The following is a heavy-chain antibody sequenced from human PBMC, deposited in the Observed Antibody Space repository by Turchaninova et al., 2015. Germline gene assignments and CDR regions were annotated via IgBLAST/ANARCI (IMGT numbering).Heavy chain of an antibody. CDR1: GYTFCYYG. CDR2: INVNDGKT. D-gene: IGHD3-22*01. V-gene: IGHV1-18*04. CDR3: ARLKSYDSSGYYRRDAFDV. Sequence: VQLAQSGTEVKKPGASLKVYCKASGYTFCYYGITGVRQAPGKGLEWMGWINVNDGKTNYAQRFQGRVTMTTDTSTNTAYMELRNLKSDDTAMYYCARLKSYDSSGYYRRDAFDVWGQGTKVTVS. J-gene: IGHJ3*01.